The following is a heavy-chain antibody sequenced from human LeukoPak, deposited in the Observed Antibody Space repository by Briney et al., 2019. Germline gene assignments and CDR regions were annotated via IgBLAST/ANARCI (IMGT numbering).Heavy chain of an antibody. V-gene: IGHV4-61*01. CDR3: ARGGRRDGYNWDY. Sequence: SETLSLTCTVSGGSVSTGSSYWSWIRQPPGKGLEWIGYIFYSGSTNYNPSLKSRITMSVDTSKNQLSLKLSSVTAADTAVYYCARGGRRDGYNWDYWGQGTLVTVSS. CDR1: GGSVSTGSSY. CDR2: IFYSGST. D-gene: IGHD5-24*01. J-gene: IGHJ4*02.